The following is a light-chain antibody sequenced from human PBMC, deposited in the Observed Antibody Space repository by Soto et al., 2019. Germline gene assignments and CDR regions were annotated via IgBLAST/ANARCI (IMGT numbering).Light chain of an antibody. CDR2: EAS. J-gene: IGKJ3*01. CDR1: QAIAKY. V-gene: IGKV1-33*01. CDR3: QQYDNLVFT. Sequence: DIQMTQSPSSLSASVGDRVTITCQASQAIAKYLNWYQQKPGKAPNLLIYEASNLKTGVPPRFSGSGSGTNFTFTISGLQPEDIATYYCQQYDNLVFTFGPGTKVDF.